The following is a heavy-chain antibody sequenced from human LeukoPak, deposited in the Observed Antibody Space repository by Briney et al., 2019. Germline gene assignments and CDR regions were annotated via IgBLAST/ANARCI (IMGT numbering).Heavy chain of an antibody. CDR3: AKAVGRSGSFGYFDY. CDR1: GFTFSSYA. D-gene: IGHD1-26*01. CDR2: ISGSGGST. V-gene: IGHV3-23*01. Sequence: GGSLRLPCAASGFTFSSYAMSWVRQAPGKGLEWVSAISGSGGSTYYADSVKGRFTISRDNSKNTLYLQMNSLRAEDTAVYYCAKAVGRSGSFGYFDYWGREPWSPSPQ. J-gene: IGHJ4*02.